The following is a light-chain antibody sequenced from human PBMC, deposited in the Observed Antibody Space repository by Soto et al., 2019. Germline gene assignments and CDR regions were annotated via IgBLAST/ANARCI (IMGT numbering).Light chain of an antibody. CDR3: SAWDDSMNGVV. Sequence: QSVLTQPPSASGTPGQRVTISCSGSSSNIGSNTINWYQQLPGTAPNLLIYTNNKQPSGVPDRFSGSESGTSASLAISGRQSDDEADDYCSAWDDSMNGVVFGAGTKLTVL. J-gene: IGLJ2*01. V-gene: IGLV1-44*01. CDR1: SSNIGSNT. CDR2: TNN.